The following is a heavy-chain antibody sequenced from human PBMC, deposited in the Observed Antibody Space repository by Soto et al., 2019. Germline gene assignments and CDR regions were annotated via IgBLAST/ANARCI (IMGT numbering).Heavy chain of an antibody. Sequence: GGSPKISCAASGFTLNSYGMHWVRQGPGKGLEWVAVILYDGSNKYYADSGKGRFTISRDNSKNTLYLQMNSLRAEDTAVYYCARGAYYYDSSGYYFLDYWGQGTLVTVSS. D-gene: IGHD3-22*01. CDR3: ARGAYYYDSSGYYFLDY. J-gene: IGHJ4*02. V-gene: IGHV3-33*01. CDR2: ILYDGSNK. CDR1: GFTLNSYG.